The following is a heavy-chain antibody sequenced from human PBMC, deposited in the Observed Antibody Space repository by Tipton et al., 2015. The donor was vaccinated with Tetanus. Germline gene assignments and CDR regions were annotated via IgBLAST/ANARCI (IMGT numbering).Heavy chain of an antibody. CDR2: FSSDGPST. CDR3: AKLKSRGDSSAIEH. J-gene: IGHJ4*02. D-gene: IGHD2-21*02. Sequence: SLRLSCVASGFSLETFGINWVRQAPGKGLEWIAYFSSDGPSTFYADSVKGRYTISRDVAKNSLDLQMNSLRAEDTATYYCAKLKSRGDSSAIEHWGQGTLVTVSS. CDR1: GFSLETFG. V-gene: IGHV3-48*03.